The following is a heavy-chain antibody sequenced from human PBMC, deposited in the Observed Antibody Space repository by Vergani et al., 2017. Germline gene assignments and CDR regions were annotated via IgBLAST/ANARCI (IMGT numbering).Heavy chain of an antibody. Sequence: QVQLVQSGAEVKKPGASVKVSCKASGYPFTGYYMHWVRQAPGQGLEWMGWINPNSGGTNYAQKFQGRVTMTRDTSIRTAYMELSRLRSDDTAVYYCARVGRYSGRMGYFDYWGQGTLVTVSS. CDR2: INPNSGGT. V-gene: IGHV1-2*02. J-gene: IGHJ4*02. CDR1: GYPFTGYY. D-gene: IGHD1-26*01. CDR3: ARVGRYSGRMGYFDY.